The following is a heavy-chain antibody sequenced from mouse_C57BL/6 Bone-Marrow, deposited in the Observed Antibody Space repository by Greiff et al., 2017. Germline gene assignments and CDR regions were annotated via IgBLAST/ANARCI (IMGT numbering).Heavy chain of an antibody. CDR2: MHPNGGSP. CDR3: ARSYDYDGDTMDY. CDR1: GYTFTNYW. V-gene: IGHV1-64*01. D-gene: IGHD2-4*01. Sequence: VQLQQSGAELVKPGASVKLSCKASGYTFTNYWMHWVKQRPGQGLEWIGMMHPNGGSPDYNEKFKSEATLSVDKSSRTAYMELSSLTSEDSAVYYCARSYDYDGDTMDYWGQGTSVTVSS. J-gene: IGHJ4*01.